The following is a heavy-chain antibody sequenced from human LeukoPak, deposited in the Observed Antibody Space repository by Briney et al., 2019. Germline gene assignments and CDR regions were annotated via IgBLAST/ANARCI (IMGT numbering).Heavy chain of an antibody. Sequence: GRSLRLSWAASGFTFDDYAMHWVRQAPGKGLEWVSGISWNSGSIGYADSVKGRFTISRDNAKNSLYLQMNSLRAEDTALYYCAKDNCSSTSCYMRYWGQGTLVTVSS. CDR1: GFTFDDYA. D-gene: IGHD2-2*02. V-gene: IGHV3-9*01. J-gene: IGHJ4*02. CDR2: ISWNSGSI. CDR3: AKDNCSSTSCYMRY.